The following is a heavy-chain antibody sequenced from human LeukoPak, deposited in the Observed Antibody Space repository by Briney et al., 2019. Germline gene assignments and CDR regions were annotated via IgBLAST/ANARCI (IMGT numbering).Heavy chain of an antibody. CDR2: IYYSGST. CDR1: GGSISSYY. V-gene: IGHV4-59*08. Sequence: KPSETLSLTCTVSGGSISSYYWSWIRQPPGKGLEWIGYIYYSGSTNYNPSLESRVTISVDTSKNQFSLKLSSVTAADTAVYYCASLYSSGWPPSDYWGQGTLVTVSS. CDR3: ASLYSSGWPPSDY. D-gene: IGHD6-19*01. J-gene: IGHJ4*02.